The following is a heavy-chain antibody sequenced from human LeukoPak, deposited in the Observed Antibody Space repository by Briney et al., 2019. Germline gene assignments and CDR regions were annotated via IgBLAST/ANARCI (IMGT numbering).Heavy chain of an antibody. CDR1: GFTFSSYA. V-gene: IGHV3-23*01. CDR2: ISGSGGST. Sequence: GGSLRLSCAPSGFTFSSYAMSWVRQAPGKGLEWVSAISGSGGSTYYADSVKGRFTISRDNSKNTLYLQMNSLRAEDTAVYYCAKDLCSGGSCYSGWGQGTLVTVSS. CDR3: AKDLCSGGSCYSG. J-gene: IGHJ4*02. D-gene: IGHD2-15*01.